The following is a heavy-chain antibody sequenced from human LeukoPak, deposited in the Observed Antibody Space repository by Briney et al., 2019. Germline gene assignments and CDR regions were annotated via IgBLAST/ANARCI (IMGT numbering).Heavy chain of an antibody. CDR1: GGSFSGYY. D-gene: IGHD3-22*01. Sequence: KASETLSLTCAVYGGSFSGYYWSWIRQPPGKGLEWIGEINHSGSTNYNPSLKSRVTISVDTSKNQFSLKLSSVTAADTAVYYCARGLSSSGSSGYYNYFDYWGQGTLVTVSS. CDR2: INHSGST. CDR3: ARGLSSSGSSGYYNYFDY. J-gene: IGHJ4*02. V-gene: IGHV4-34*01.